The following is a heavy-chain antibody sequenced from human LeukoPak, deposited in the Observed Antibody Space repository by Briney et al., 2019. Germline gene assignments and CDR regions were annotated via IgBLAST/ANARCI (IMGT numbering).Heavy chain of an antibody. Sequence: TGGSLRLSCAASGFTFSSYSMNWVRQAPGKGLEWFSSISSSSSYIYYADSVKGRFTISRDNAKNSMYLQMNSRRAEDTAVYYCARGQWLVVEFDYWGQGTLVTVSS. D-gene: IGHD6-19*01. V-gene: IGHV3-21*01. CDR1: GFTFSSYS. J-gene: IGHJ4*02. CDR3: ARGQWLVVEFDY. CDR2: ISSSSSYI.